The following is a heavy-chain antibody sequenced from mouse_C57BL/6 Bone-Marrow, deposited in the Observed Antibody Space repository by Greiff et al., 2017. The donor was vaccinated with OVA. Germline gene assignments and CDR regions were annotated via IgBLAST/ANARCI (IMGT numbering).Heavy chain of an antibody. D-gene: IGHD2-4*01. V-gene: IGHV1-26*01. Sequence: VQLQQSGPELVKPGASVKISCKASGYTFTDYYMNWVKQSHGQSLEWIGDINPNNGGTSYNQKFKGKATLTVDKSSSTAYMELRSLTSEDSAVYYCARSRGYDSPFAYWGQGTLVTVSA. CDR1: GYTFTDYY. J-gene: IGHJ3*01. CDR2: INPNNGGT. CDR3: ARSRGYDSPFAY.